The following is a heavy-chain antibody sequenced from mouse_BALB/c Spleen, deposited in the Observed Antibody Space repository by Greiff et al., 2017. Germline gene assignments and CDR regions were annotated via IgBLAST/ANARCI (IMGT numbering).Heavy chain of an antibody. J-gene: IGHJ2*01. D-gene: IGHD1-1*01. V-gene: IGHV3-6*02. CDR3: ARDGDYYYGSSLDY. Sequence: EVQLQQSGPGLVKPSQSLSLTCSVTGYSITSGYYWNWIRQFPGNKLEWMGYISYDGSNNYNPSLKNRISITRDTSKNQFFLKLNSVTTEDTATYYCARDGDYYYGSSLDYWGQGTTLTVSS. CDR1: GYSITSGYY. CDR2: ISYDGSN.